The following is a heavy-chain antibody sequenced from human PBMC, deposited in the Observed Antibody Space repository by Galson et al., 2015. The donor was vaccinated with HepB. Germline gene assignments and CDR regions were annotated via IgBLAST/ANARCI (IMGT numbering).Heavy chain of an antibody. J-gene: IGHJ3*01. CDR1: GFSFSTYE. CDR3: AKDRLERRRGAFDV. D-gene: IGHD1-1*01. CDR2: ISSSGSVM. V-gene: IGHV3-48*03. Sequence: SLRLSCAASGFSFSTYEMNWVRQAPGKGLEWVSYISSSGSVMSYADSVEGRFTISRDNSKSTLFLQMNSLRGEDTAVYYCAKDRLERRRGAFDVWGQGSLVTISS.